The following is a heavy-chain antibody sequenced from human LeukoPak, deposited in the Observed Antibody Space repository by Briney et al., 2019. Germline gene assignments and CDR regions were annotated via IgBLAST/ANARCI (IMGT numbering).Heavy chain of an antibody. CDR2: IYTSGST. CDR3: ARGNIAVADTFDY. V-gene: IGHV4-4*07. J-gene: IGHJ4*02. Sequence: SETLSLTCTVSGGSIRSYYWSWIRQPAGKGLEWIGRIYTSGSTNYNPSLKSRVTMSVDTSKNQFSLKLSSVTAADTAVYYCARGNIAVADTFDYWGQGTLVTVSS. CDR1: GGSIRSYY. D-gene: IGHD6-19*01.